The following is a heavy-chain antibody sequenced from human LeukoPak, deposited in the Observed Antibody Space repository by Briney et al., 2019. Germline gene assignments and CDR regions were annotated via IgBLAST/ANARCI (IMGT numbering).Heavy chain of an antibody. J-gene: IGHJ4*02. CDR1: GFAFSTYG. Sequence: GGSLRLSCAAAGFAFSTYGMHWVRQTPGKGLEWVAIIWYNGSNKHYADSVKGRCTISRDNSKNTLFLEMNSLRAEDTAVYYCARGYCGDSSCYYFDLWGQGTLVTVSS. D-gene: IGHD2-15*01. CDR3: ARGYCGDSSCYYFDL. V-gene: IGHV3-33*01. CDR2: IWYNGSNK.